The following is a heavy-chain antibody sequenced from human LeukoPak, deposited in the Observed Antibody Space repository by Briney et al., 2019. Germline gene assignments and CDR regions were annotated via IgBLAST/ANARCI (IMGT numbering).Heavy chain of an antibody. D-gene: IGHD3-3*01. Sequence: SETLSLTCAVHGGSFSGYYWSWIRQPPGKGLEWIGEINHSGSTNYNPSLKSRVTISVDTSKNQFSLELSSVTAADTAVYYCARGGVFWSGYYKLVWYFDLWGRGTLVTVSS. CDR1: GGSFSGYY. CDR3: ARGGVFWSGYYKLVWYFDL. J-gene: IGHJ2*01. CDR2: INHSGST. V-gene: IGHV4-34*01.